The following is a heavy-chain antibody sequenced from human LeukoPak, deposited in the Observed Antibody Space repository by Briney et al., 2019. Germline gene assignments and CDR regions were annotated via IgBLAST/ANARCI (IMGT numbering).Heavy chain of an antibody. CDR2: IYTSGST. Sequence: SETLSLTCTVSGGSISSYYWSWIRQPAGKGLEWIGRIYTSGSTNYNPSLKSRVTMSVDTSKNQFSLKLSSVTAADTAVYYCATRGDILTGYPYYFDYWGQGTLVTVSS. J-gene: IGHJ4*02. CDR3: ATRGDILTGYPYYFDY. V-gene: IGHV4-4*07. D-gene: IGHD3-9*01. CDR1: GGSISSYY.